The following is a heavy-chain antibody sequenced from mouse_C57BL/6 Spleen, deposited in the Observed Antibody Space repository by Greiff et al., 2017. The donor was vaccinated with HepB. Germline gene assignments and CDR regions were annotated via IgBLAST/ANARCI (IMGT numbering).Heavy chain of an antibody. CDR3: ARGDYYGWYFDV. Sequence: QVQLQQSGPELVKPGASVKISCKASGYAFSSSWMNWVKQRPGKGLEWIGRIYPGDGDTNYNGKFKGKATLTADKSSSTAYMQLSSLTSEDSAVYFCARGDYYGWYFDVWGTGTTVTVA. CDR1: GYAFSSSW. V-gene: IGHV1-82*01. CDR2: IYPGDGDT. J-gene: IGHJ1*03. D-gene: IGHD1-1*01.